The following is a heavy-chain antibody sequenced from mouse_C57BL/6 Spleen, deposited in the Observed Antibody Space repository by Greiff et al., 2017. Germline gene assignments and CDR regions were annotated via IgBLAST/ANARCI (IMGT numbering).Heavy chain of an antibody. V-gene: IGHV2-4*01. Sequence: QVQLQQSGPGLVQPSQSLSITCTVSGFSLTSYGVHWVRQPPGKGLEWLGVIWSGGSTDYNAAFISRLSISKDNSKSQVFFKMNSLQADDTAIYYCAAAYYSKAWFAYWGQGTLVTVSA. D-gene: IGHD2-5*01. J-gene: IGHJ3*01. CDR1: GFSLTSYG. CDR2: IWSGGST. CDR3: AAAYYSKAWFAY.